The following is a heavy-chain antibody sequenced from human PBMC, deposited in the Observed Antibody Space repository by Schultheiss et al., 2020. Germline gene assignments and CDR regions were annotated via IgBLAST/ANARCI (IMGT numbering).Heavy chain of an antibody. J-gene: IGHJ6*04. V-gene: IGHV3-30*18. CDR2: ISYDGSNK. D-gene: IGHD2-2*01. Sequence: GGSLRLSCAASGFTFSSYGMHWVRQAPGKGLEWVAVISYDGSNKYYADSVKGRFTISRDNSKNTLYLQMNSLRAEDTAVYYCAKDRCSSDNCLLGMDVWGKGTTVTVSS. CDR1: GFTFSSYG. CDR3: AKDRCSSDNCLLGMDV.